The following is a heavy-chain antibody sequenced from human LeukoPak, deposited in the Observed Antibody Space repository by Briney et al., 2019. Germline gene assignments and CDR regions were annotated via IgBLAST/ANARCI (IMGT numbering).Heavy chain of an antibody. CDR1: GGSFGGYC. J-gene: IGHJ6*03. CDR3: AGGVGLGELLRYYYYYYMDA. Sequence: SETLSLTCAVYGGSFGGYCWSWIRQPPGKGLEWIGEINHSGSTNYNPSLKSRGTITAGTSKNQFFLKLISVTTADAAVYYFAGGVGLGELLRYYYYYYMDAWGKGNQGTASS. CDR2: INHSGST. V-gene: IGHV4-34*01. D-gene: IGHD3-10*01.